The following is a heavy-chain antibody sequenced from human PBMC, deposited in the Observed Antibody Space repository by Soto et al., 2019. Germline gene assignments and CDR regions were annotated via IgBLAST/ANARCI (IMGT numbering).Heavy chain of an antibody. CDR2: VSYDGTNQ. CDR1: GFTFANYP. V-gene: IGHV3-30-3*01. CDR3: ARSSTWYLESAFDI. Sequence: QVQLVESGGGVVQPGRSLRLSCAASGFTFANYPIHWVRQAPGKGLGWAAVVSYDGTNQYYADSVKGRFTISRDNSKNTVYLQMNSLRPEDTAVYYCARSSTWYLESAFDIWGQGTMVIVSS. J-gene: IGHJ3*02. D-gene: IGHD6-13*01.